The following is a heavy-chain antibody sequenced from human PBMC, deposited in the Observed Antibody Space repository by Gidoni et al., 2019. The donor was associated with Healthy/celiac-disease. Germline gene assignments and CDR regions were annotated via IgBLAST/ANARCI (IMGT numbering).Heavy chain of an antibody. CDR2: ISSSSSYI. Sequence: EVQLVESGGGLVKPGGSLRLSCAASGFTFSSYSMNWVRQAPGKGLDWVSSISSSSSYIYYADSVKGRFTISRDNAKNSLYLQMNSLRAEDTAVYYCARVPSSGWFLIDPWGQGTLVTVSS. CDR3: ARVPSSGWFLIDP. J-gene: IGHJ5*02. V-gene: IGHV3-21*01. D-gene: IGHD6-19*01. CDR1: GFTFSSYS.